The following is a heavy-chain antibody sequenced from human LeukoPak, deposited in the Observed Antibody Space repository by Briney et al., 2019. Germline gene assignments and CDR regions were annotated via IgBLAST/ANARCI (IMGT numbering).Heavy chain of an antibody. CDR3: AKESLRVVPSATFDY. V-gene: IGHV3-23*01. CDR1: GFTFTNYA. Sequence: GGSLRLSCAASGFTFTNYAMSWVRQTPGKGLEWVSATVGSRPDTYHADSVKGRFTVSRDNSKNTLYLQMHSLRAEDTAVYYCAKESLRVVPSATFDYWGQGTLVTVSS. D-gene: IGHD2-2*01. J-gene: IGHJ4*02. CDR2: TVGSRPDT.